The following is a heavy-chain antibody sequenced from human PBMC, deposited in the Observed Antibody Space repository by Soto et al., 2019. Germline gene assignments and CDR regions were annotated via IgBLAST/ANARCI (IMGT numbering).Heavy chain of an antibody. CDR1: GFTFNTYA. D-gene: IGHD2-15*01. V-gene: IGHV3-23*01. J-gene: IGHJ4*02. CDR2: ISGGGGST. CDR3: ASSHCSGAACRNDY. Sequence: EVQLLESGGHLVQPGGSLRLSCAASGFTFNTYAMTWVRQAPGKGLEWLSVISGGGGSTYYADSVRGRFTISIDNSKNTVYLQMHSLRAEDTAVYYCASSHCSGAACRNDYWGQGTLVTVSS.